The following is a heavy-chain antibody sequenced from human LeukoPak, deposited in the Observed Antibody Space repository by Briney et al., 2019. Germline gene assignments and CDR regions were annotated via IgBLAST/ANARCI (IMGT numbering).Heavy chain of an antibody. CDR2: INHSGST. Sequence: SETLSLTCAVYGGSFSGYYWSWIRQPPGKGLEWIGEINHSGSTNYNPSLKSRVTISVDTSKNQFSLKLSSVTAADTAVYYCARILGRGRIGVAATRYYYYYMDVWGKGTTVTVSS. CDR3: ARILGRGRIGVAATRYYYYYMDV. J-gene: IGHJ6*03. D-gene: IGHD2-15*01. CDR1: GGSFSGYY. V-gene: IGHV4-34*01.